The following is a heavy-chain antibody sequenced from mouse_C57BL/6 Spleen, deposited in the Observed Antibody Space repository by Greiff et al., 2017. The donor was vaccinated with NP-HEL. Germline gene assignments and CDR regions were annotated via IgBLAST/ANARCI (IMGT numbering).Heavy chain of an antibody. Sequence: QVQLKESGAELVKPGASVKISCKASGYAFSSYWMNWVKQRPGKGLEWIGQIYPGDGDTNYNGKFKGKATLTADKSSSTAYMQLSSLTSEDSAVYFCARDLYDYDVYWYFDVWGTGTTVTVSS. J-gene: IGHJ1*03. CDR3: ARDLYDYDVYWYFDV. CDR2: IYPGDGDT. CDR1: GYAFSSYW. V-gene: IGHV1-80*01. D-gene: IGHD2-4*01.